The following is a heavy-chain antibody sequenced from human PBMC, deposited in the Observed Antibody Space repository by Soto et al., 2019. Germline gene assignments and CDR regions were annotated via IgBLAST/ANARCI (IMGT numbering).Heavy chain of an antibody. Sequence: QLQLQESGPGLVKPSETLSLTCTVSGGSISSSSYYWGWIRQPPGQGLEWIASIYYSGSTYYNPSLKSRVTLSVDTSKNQFSVKLSSVTAADTALDYCASHFRVATHDYWGQVTLVTVSS. CDR2: IYYSGST. J-gene: IGHJ4*02. D-gene: IGHD2-21*02. CDR1: GGSISSSSYY. CDR3: ASHFRVATHDY. V-gene: IGHV4-39*01.